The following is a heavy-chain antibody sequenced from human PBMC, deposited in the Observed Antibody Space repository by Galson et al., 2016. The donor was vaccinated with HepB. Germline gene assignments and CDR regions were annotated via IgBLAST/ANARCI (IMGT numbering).Heavy chain of an antibody. CDR1: GFSLSTSGMC. J-gene: IGHJ6*02. CDR2: IDWDDDK. D-gene: IGHD5-12*01. CDR3: ARLRMVATFTFYSVVCVDV. V-gene: IGHV2-70*01. Sequence: PALVKPTQTLTLTCTFSGFSLSTSGMCVTWIRQPPGKALEWLALIDWDDDKYYSTSLKTRLTISKDTSKNQVVLTMTNMDPVDTATYYCARLRMVATFTFYSVVCVDVWGQGTTVTVSS.